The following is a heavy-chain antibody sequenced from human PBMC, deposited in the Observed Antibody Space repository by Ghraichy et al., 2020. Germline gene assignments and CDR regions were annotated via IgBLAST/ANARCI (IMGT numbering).Heavy chain of an antibody. CDR2: INAGNGYT. Sequence: ASVKVSCKIGRAHVELQSRLRIPYAAVCRKKRMGWINAGNGYTKYSQRFQDRVTITRDTSANTAYMELSSLRSDDTAVYFCARDRLPLGDVHRVFDYWGQGTL. V-gene: IGHV1-3*01. J-gene: IGHJ4*02. CDR3: ARDRLPLGDVHRVFDY. D-gene: IGHD1-26*01. CDR1: RAHVELQS.